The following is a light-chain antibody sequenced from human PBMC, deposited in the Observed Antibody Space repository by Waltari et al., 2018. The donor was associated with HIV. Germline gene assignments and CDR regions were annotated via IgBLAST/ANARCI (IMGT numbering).Light chain of an antibody. CDR2: AAS. Sequence: DIQLSQSPDILSASVGDRVRIICRASEHIRSDLAWFQQKAGKAPKRLIFAASTLQTGVPRRFSGTGSGTQFTLTVTSLEPEDFATYFGQQHNTFPITFGGGTKV. V-gene: IGKV1-9*01. J-gene: IGKJ4*01. CDR1: EHIRSD. CDR3: QQHNTFPIT.